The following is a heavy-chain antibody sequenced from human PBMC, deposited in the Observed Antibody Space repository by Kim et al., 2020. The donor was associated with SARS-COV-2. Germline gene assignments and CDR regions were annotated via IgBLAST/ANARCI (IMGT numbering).Heavy chain of an antibody. V-gene: IGHV3-33*08. CDR3: ARATYDWDGDPIDY. CDR1: GFTFSSYG. D-gene: IGHD4-17*01. J-gene: IGHJ4*02. Sequence: GGSLRLSCAASGFTFSSYGMHWVRQAPGKGLEWVAVIWYDGSNKYYADSVKGRFTISRDNSKNTLYLQMNSLRAEDTAVYYCARATYDWDGDPIDYWGQGTLVTVSS. CDR2: IWYDGSNK.